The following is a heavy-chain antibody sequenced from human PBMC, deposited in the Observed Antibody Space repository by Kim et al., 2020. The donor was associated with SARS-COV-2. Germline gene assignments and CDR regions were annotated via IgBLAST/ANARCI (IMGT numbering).Heavy chain of an antibody. CDR3: AKGYAIPDGAQFDY. D-gene: IGHD5-12*01. CDR1: GGSISSSSYY. Sequence: SETLSLTCTVSGGSISSSSYYWGWIRQPPGKGLEWIGSIYYSGSTYYNPSLKSRVTISVDTSKNQFSLKLSSVTAADTAVYYCAKGYAIPDGAQFDYWGQGTLVTVSS. V-gene: IGHV4-39*01. J-gene: IGHJ4*02. CDR2: IYYSGST.